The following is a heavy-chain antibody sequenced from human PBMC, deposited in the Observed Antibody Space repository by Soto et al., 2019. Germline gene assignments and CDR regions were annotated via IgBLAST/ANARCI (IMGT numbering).Heavy chain of an antibody. Sequence: QVQLVESGGGVVQPGRSLRLSCAASGFTFSSYGMHWVRQAPGKGLEWVAVISYDGSNKYYADSVKGRFTISRDNSKNTLYLQMNSLRAEDTAVYYCATKGTAELADYWGQGTLVTVSS. V-gene: IGHV3-30*03. CDR3: ATKGTAELADY. CDR2: ISYDGSNK. D-gene: IGHD1-26*01. CDR1: GFTFSSYG. J-gene: IGHJ4*02.